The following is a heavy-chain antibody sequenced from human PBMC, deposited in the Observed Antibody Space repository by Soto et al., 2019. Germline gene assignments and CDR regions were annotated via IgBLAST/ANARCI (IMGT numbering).Heavy chain of an antibody. CDR1: GFTFSSYG. V-gene: IGHV3-33*01. D-gene: IGHD6-19*01. J-gene: IGHJ5*02. CDR2: IWYDGSNK. Sequence: QVQLVESGGGVVQPGRSLRLSCAASGFTFSSYGMHWVRQAPGKGLEWVAVIWYDGSNKYYADSVKGRFTISRDNSKNTLYLQMTSLRAEDTAVYYCAREISGWMENWFDPWGQGTLVTVSS. CDR3: AREISGWMENWFDP.